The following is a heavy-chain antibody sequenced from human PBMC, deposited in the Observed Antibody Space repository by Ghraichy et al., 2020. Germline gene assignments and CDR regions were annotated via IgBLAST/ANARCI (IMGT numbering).Heavy chain of an antibody. CDR2: IWYDGSNK. Sequence: GESLNISCAASGFTFSSYGMHWVRQAPGKGLEWVAVIWYDGSNKYYADSVKGRFTISRDNSKNTLYLQMNSLRAEDTAVYYCARRPLYSSSSSIDYWGQGTLVTVSS. V-gene: IGHV3-33*01. CDR1: GFTFSSYG. J-gene: IGHJ4*02. D-gene: IGHD6-6*01. CDR3: ARRPLYSSSSSIDY.